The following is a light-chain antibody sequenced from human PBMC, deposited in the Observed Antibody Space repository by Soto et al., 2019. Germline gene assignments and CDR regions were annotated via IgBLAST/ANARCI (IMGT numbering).Light chain of an antibody. CDR1: QSLSSNY. Sequence: EIVLTQSPGTLSLSPGDRATLSCRASQSLSSNYLAWYQQKPGQAPRLLIFGASRRATDIPDRFSGSGSGTHFDLPITSLDPADFAVYFCQQYDTFPRTVEQGTKVEIQ. J-gene: IGKJ1*01. CDR2: GAS. CDR3: QQYDTFPRT. V-gene: IGKV3-20*01.